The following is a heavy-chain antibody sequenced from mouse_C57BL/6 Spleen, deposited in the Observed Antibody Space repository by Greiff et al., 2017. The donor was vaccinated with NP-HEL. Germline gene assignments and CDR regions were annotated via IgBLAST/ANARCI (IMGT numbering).Heavy chain of an antibody. CDR2: IRNKANGYTT. J-gene: IGHJ2*01. Sequence: EVKVEESGGGLVQPGGSLSLSCAASGFTFTDYYMSWVRQPPGTALEWLGFIRNKANGYTTEYSASVKGRFTISRDNSQSILYLQMNALRAEDSATYYCARSRGYFDYWGKGTTLTVSS. CDR1: GFTFTDYY. V-gene: IGHV7-3*01. CDR3: ARSRGYFDY.